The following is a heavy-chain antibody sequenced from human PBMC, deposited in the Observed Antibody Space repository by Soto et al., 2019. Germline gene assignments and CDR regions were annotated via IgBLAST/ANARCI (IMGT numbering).Heavy chain of an antibody. CDR2: IKNDGSER. J-gene: IGHJ4*02. D-gene: IGHD6-25*01. CDR3: ASGGD. CDR1: GFTSSTFW. Sequence: EVQLVESGGGLVQPGGSLRLSCAASGFTSSTFWMSWVRQAPGKGLEWVANIKNDGSERYYVDSVKGRFTISRDNVKNSLYLQMNSLRAEDTAVYYCASGGDWGQGTLVTVSS. V-gene: IGHV3-7*01.